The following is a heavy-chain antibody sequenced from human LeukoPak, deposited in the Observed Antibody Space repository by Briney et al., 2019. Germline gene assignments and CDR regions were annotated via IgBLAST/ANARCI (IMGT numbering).Heavy chain of an antibody. D-gene: IGHD6-6*01. CDR2: VDGGGGST. V-gene: IGHV3-23*01. CDR3: AKGIAARYHYFDY. CDR1: GFTLSSYA. J-gene: IGHJ4*02. Sequence: GGSLRLSCAASGFTLSSYAMTWVRQAPGRGLEWVSSVDGGGGSTYYADSVKGRFTISRDNSKNTLYLQMNSLRAEDTAVYYRAKGIAARYHYFDYWGQGTLVTVSS.